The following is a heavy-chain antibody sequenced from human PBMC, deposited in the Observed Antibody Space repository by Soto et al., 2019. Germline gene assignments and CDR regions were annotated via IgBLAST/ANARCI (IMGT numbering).Heavy chain of an antibody. D-gene: IGHD3-22*01. V-gene: IGHV4-4*02. Sequence: PSETLSLTCTVSGDSISGSPYFWSWVRQPPGKGLEWIGEIYHSGSTNYNPSLKSRVTISVDKSKNQFSLKLSSVTAADTAVYYCARVYYYDSSGPWGGGDAFDIWGQGTMVTVSS. J-gene: IGHJ3*02. CDR2: IYHSGST. CDR3: ARVYYYDSSGPWGGGDAFDI. CDR1: GDSISGSPYF.